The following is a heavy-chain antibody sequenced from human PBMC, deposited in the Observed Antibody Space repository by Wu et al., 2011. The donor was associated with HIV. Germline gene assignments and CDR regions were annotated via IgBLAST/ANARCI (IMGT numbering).Heavy chain of an antibody. J-gene: IGHJ5*02. V-gene: IGHV1-69*09. Sequence: QVQLVQSGAEVKKPGASVKVSCKASGYTFNTYAITWVRQAPGQRLEWMGRLIPLLLTPNYAPKFQDRLTIAADKSTNTVYMELRNLQSRDTAIYYCARANASPMKGFNWLDPWGQGTPVTVSS. CDR2: LIPLLLTP. CDR3: ARANASPMKGFNWLDP. CDR1: GYTFNTYA. D-gene: IGHD2-8*01.